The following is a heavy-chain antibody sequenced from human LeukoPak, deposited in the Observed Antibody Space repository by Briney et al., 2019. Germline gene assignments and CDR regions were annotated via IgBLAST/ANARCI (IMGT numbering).Heavy chain of an antibody. CDR1: GYSISSGYY. CDR3: ARQDYYDSSGYQYYFDY. D-gene: IGHD3-22*01. V-gene: IGHV4-38-2*01. Sequence: PSETLSLTCAVSGYSISSGYYWGWIRQPPGKGLEWIGSIYHSGSTYYNPSLKRRVTISVDTSKNQFSLKLSSVTAADTAVYYCARQDYYDSSGYQYYFDYWGQGTLVTVSS. CDR2: IYHSGST. J-gene: IGHJ4*02.